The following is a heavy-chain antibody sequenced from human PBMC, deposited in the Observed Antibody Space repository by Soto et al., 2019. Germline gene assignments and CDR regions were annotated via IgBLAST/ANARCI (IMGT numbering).Heavy chain of an antibody. V-gene: IGHV2-5*02. CDR1: GFSLSTSGVG. CDR3: AHMSIAAAGNGLCY. D-gene: IGHD6-13*01. J-gene: IGHJ4*02. CDR2: IYWDDGK. Sequence: QITLKESGPTLVKPTQTLTLTFTFSGFSLSTSGVGVCWIRQPPGKALERLALIYWDDGKRYSPSLKSMITITKDTCKNQVVLTMTNMDPVDTATYYCAHMSIAAAGNGLCYWGQGSLVTVSS.